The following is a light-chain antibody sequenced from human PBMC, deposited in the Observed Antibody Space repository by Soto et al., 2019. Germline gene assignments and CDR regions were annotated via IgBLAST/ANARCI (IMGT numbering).Light chain of an antibody. J-gene: IGKJ5*01. CDR2: DAS. CDR1: QYINTR. Sequence: EIVVKQSPATLSSFPGDRVTLSCRASQYINTRLAWYQHRPGQAPRLLIYDASNRATGIPARFSGSGSGTDFTLTISSLEPEDFAVYYCQQRSNWPITFGQVTRLEI. V-gene: IGKV3-11*01. CDR3: QQRSNWPIT.